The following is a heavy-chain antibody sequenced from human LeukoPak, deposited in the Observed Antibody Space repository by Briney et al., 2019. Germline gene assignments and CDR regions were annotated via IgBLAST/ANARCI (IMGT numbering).Heavy chain of an antibody. Sequence: PGGSLRLSCAASGFTFSSYGMHWVRQAPGKGLEWVAFIRYDGSNKYYADSVKGRFTISRDNSKNTLYLQMNNLRAEDSAIYYCTSRKEYSTSSVYYWGQGTLVTVSS. J-gene: IGHJ4*02. V-gene: IGHV3-30*02. D-gene: IGHD6-6*01. CDR1: GFTFSSYG. CDR2: IRYDGSNK. CDR3: TSRKEYSTSSVYY.